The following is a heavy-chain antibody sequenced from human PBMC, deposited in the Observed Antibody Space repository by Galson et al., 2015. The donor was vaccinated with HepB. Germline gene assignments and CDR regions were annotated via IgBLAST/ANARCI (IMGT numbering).Heavy chain of an antibody. J-gene: IGHJ5*02. CDR1: GFTFSSYG. D-gene: IGHD2-15*01. V-gene: IGHV3-30*02. CDR2: IRYDGSNK. CDR3: AKDLDEGYCSGGSCYPSGPNTFDP. Sequence: SLRLSCAASGFTFSSYGMHWVRQAPGKGLEWVAFIRYDGSNKYYADSVKGRFTISRDNSKNTLYLQTNSLRAEDTAVYYCAKDLDEGYCSGGSCYPSGPNTFDPWGQGTLVTVSS.